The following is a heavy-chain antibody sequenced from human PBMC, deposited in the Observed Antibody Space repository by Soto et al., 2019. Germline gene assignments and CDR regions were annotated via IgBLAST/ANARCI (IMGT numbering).Heavy chain of an antibody. D-gene: IGHD3-9*01. CDR3: ATSFRYFDN. CDR1: GFTPTTTP. J-gene: IGHJ4*02. V-gene: IGHV3-23*01. Sequence: GGSLRLSCAGSGFTPTTTPLSWVRQPPGKGLEWVATVSGAASHTYYVDSVRGRFFISRDNSKNTVTLQMNNLTVDNTAVYYCATSFRYFDNWGQGTRVTVSS. CDR2: VSGAASHT.